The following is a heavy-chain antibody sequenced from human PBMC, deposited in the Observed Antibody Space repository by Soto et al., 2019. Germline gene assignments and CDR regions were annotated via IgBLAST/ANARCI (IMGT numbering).Heavy chain of an antibody. J-gene: IGHJ6*02. Sequence: QVQLQESGPGLVKPSETLSLTCTVSGGSITNYYCSWFRRPPGKGLEWIGYVQYSGYSAYNLSRKRRVTMSMDTSKTQFSLMLESVTATDTAVYYCARHGFGSLHGLVDVWGQGTTVIVSS. CDR3: ARHGFGSLHGLVDV. V-gene: IGHV4-59*08. CDR2: VQYSGYS. CDR1: GGSITNYY. D-gene: IGHD3-10*01.